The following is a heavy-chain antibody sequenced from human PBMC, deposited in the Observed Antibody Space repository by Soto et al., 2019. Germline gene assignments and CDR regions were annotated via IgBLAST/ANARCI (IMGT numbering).Heavy chain of an antibody. CDR1: GGTFSTNA. CDR2: ITPLFGTA. D-gene: IGHD6-19*01. V-gene: IGHV1-69*12. CDR3: AQTLGLAVAGPGRFDL. J-gene: IGHJ2*01. Sequence: QVQLVQSGAEVKKPGSSVKVSSKASGGTFSTNAISWVRQAPGQGLEWMGGITPLFGTANYAQKFQGRVTITAVESTTTAYMELSSLRSEDTAVYYCAQTLGLAVAGPGRFDLWGRGTLITVSS.